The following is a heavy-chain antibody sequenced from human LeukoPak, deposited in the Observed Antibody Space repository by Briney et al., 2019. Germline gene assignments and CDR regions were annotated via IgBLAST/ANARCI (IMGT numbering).Heavy chain of an antibody. D-gene: IGHD3-3*01. CDR1: GGSISSGGYC. CDR2: IYYSGSA. Sequence: SQTLSLTCTVSGGSISSGGYCWSWIRQHPGKGLEWIGCIYYSGSAYYNPSLKSRVTISVDTSKNQFSLKLSSVTAADTAVYYCARLSLGIDYDFWSGYSFYYFDYWGQGTLVTVSS. J-gene: IGHJ4*02. CDR3: ARLSLGIDYDFWSGYSFYYFDY. V-gene: IGHV4-31*03.